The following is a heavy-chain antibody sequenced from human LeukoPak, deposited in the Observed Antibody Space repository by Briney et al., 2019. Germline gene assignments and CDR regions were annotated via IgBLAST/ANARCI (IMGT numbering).Heavy chain of an antibody. CDR2: VKEDGSEE. CDR3: ARLLHYESSAYPPVDC. J-gene: IGHJ4*02. CDR1: GFTFSSHS. V-gene: IGHV3-7*01. D-gene: IGHD3-22*01. Sequence: GGSLRLSCAASGFTFSSHSMSWVRQAPGKGLEWVANVKEDGSEENYVDSVKGRFTISRDNAINSLYLQMNSLRAEDTAVYFCARLLHYESSAYPPVDCWGQGTLVSVSS.